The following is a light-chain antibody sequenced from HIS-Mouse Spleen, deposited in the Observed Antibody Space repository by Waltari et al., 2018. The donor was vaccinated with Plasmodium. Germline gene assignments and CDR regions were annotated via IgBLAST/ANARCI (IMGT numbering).Light chain of an antibody. J-gene: IGKJ2*01. V-gene: IGKV1-33*01. CDR3: QQYDNLPYT. Sequence: EIQMTLSPSSLRASVGDRVTLPCQARQDISNYLNWYQQKPVKAPKLLIYDASNLETGVPSRFSGSGSGTDFTFTISSLQPEDIATYYCQQYDNLPYTFGQGTKLEIK. CDR1: QDISNY. CDR2: DAS.